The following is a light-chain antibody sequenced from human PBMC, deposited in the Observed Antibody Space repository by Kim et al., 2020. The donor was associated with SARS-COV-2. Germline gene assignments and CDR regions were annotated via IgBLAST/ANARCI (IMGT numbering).Light chain of an antibody. CDR2: SNN. V-gene: IGLV1-44*01. CDR3: GAWDDSLNGPV. J-gene: IGLJ3*02. CDR1: SSNIGSNT. Sequence: ELTQPPSASGTPGQRVTISCSGSSSNIGSNTVNWYQQLPGTAPKLLIYSNNQRPSGVPDRFSGSKSGTSASLAISGLQSEDEADYYCGAWDDSLNGPVFGGGTQLTVL.